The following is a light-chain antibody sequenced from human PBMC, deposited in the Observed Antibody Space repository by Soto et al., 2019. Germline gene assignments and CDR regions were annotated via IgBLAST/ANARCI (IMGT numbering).Light chain of an antibody. CDR1: QSVSGN. J-gene: IGKJ1*01. CDR3: QQFNTWPRT. V-gene: IGKV3-15*01. Sequence: IVMTQSPATVSASPGERVTLSCRASQSVSGNVAWYQQKPGQPPRLLVYGASTTATDIPVRFFGSGSETEFTLTITRLQSEDFGTYYCQQFNTWPRTFGQGTKVEIK. CDR2: GAS.